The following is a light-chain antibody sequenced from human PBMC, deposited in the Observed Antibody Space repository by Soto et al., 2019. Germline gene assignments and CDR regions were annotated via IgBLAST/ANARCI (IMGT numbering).Light chain of an antibody. CDR1: SSDVGGYNY. CDR3: CSYAGSYTYV. CDR2: DVI. J-gene: IGLJ1*01. V-gene: IGLV2-11*01. Sequence: QSVLTQPRSVSGSPGQSVTISCTGTSSDVGGYNYVSWYQQHPGKAPKLMIYDVIKRPSGVPDRFSGSKSGNSASLTISGLQAEDEADYFCCSYAGSYTYVFGTGTK.